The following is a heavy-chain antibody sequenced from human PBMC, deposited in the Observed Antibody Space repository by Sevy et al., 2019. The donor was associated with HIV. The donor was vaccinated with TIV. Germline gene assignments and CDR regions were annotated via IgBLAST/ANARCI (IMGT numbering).Heavy chain of an antibody. CDR1: GYTFTSYD. Sequence: ASVKVSCKASGYTFTSYDINWVRQATGQGLEWMGWMNPNSGNTGYAQKFQGRVTMTRNTSISTAYMELSSLRSEDTAVYYCARVVAAYLPSTGYYYGMDVWGQGTTVTVSS. V-gene: IGHV1-8*01. J-gene: IGHJ6*02. D-gene: IGHD2-15*01. CDR2: MNPNSGNT. CDR3: ARVVAAYLPSTGYYYGMDV.